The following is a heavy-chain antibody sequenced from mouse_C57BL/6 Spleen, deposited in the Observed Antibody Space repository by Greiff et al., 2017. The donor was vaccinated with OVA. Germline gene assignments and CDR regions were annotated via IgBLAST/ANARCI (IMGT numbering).Heavy chain of an antibody. CDR2: IYPSGSET. Sequence: QVQLQQPGAELVRPGSSVKLSCKASGYTFTSYWMDWVQQRPGQGLEWIGNIYPSGSETHYHQKFKDKSTLTVDKSSSTAYMQLSSLTSEDSAVYYCARVGYDRRAYYFDYWGQGTTLTVSS. D-gene: IGHD2-2*01. V-gene: IGHV1-61*01. J-gene: IGHJ2*01. CDR1: GYTFTSYW. CDR3: ARVGYDRRAYYFDY.